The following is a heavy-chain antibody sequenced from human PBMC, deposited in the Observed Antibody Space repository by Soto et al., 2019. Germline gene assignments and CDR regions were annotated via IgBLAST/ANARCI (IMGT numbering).Heavy chain of an antibody. V-gene: IGHV4-30-4*01. Sequence: LXLTCPFFAGSFSIGDYLLSWIRQLPGNGLEWIGYIHDSGNTYYNPSLKSRVTISLDTSKNQFSLKVTSMTAADTAVYFCARARGGDSGDYASLFDRWGQGNLVTVSS. CDR2: IHDSGNT. J-gene: IGHJ5*02. CDR1: AGSFSIGDYL. D-gene: IGHD4-17*01. CDR3: ARARGGDSGDYASLFDR.